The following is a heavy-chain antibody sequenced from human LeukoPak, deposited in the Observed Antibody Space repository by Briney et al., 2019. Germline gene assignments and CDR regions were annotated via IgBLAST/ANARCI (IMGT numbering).Heavy chain of an antibody. J-gene: IGHJ6*03. CDR1: GFIFSSFS. D-gene: IGHD6-13*01. Sequence: GGSLRLSCAASGFIFSSFSMNWVRQAPGKGLEWISYISSSSRTIYYADSVKGRFTISRDNAKNSLYLQMNSLRAEDTAVYYCARVAAAGTGIFMNFYYSMDIWGKGTTVTISS. CDR3: ARVAAAGTGIFMNFYYSMDI. V-gene: IGHV3-48*01. CDR2: ISSSSRTI.